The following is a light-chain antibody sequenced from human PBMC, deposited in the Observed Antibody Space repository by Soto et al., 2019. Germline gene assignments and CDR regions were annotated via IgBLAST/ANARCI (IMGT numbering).Light chain of an antibody. CDR3: QAYDYSLTASV. J-gene: IGLJ3*02. CDR2: GNR. CDR1: SSNLGAGYD. Sequence: QSVLTQPPSVSGAPGQRVTISCTGNSSNLGAGYDVHWYRQLPGAAPKLVIFGNRNRPSGVPERFSGTKSGTSASLAITGLQGEDEADYYCQAYDYSLTASVFGGGTKLTVL. V-gene: IGLV1-40*01.